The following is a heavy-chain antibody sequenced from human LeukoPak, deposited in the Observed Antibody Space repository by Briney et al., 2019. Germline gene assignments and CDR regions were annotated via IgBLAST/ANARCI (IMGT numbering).Heavy chain of an antibody. D-gene: IGHD3-16*02. CDR3: ARLRTVYDYVWGSYRPLLYYFDY. CDR1: GGSFSGYY. J-gene: IGHJ4*02. CDR2: INHSGST. Sequence: SETLSLTCAVYGGSFSGYYWSWIRQPPGKGLEWVGEINHSGSTNYNPSLKSRVTISVDTSKNQFSLKLSSVTAADTAVYYCARLRTVYDYVWGSYRPLLYYFDYWGKGTLVTVSS. V-gene: IGHV4-34*01.